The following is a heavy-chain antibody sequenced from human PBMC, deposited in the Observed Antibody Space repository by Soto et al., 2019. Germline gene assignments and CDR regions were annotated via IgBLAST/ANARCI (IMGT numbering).Heavy chain of an antibody. CDR2: FSGDHETT. Sequence: EVQLLESGGGLVQPGGSLRLSCSASGFTFTSYAMSWVRQAPGKRLEWVSTFSGDHETTYTAGSVKGRFTISRDNSKNTLYLQMNSLRDEDTAVYYCAKASLGHCTGATCYDFDYWGQGTLVTVSS. CDR3: AKASLGHCTGATCYDFDY. V-gene: IGHV3-23*01. J-gene: IGHJ4*02. CDR1: GFTFTSYA. D-gene: IGHD2-8*02.